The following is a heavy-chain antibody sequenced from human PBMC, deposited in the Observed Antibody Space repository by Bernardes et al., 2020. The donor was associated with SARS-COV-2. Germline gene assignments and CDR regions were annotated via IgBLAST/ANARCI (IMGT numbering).Heavy chain of an antibody. J-gene: IGHJ6*02. CDR2: IWYDGSNK. Sequence: GWSLRLSCAASGFTFSSYGMHWVRQAPGKGLEWVAVIWYDGSNKYYADSVKGRFTISRDNSKNTLYLQMNSLRAEDTAVYYCARDRSATPSYYYYGMDVWGQGTTVTVSS. D-gene: IGHD3-3*01. CDR1: GFTFSSYG. V-gene: IGHV3-33*01. CDR3: ARDRSATPSYYYYGMDV.